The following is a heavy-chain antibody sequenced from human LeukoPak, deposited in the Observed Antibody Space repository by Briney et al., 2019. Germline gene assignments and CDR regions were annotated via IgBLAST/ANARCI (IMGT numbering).Heavy chain of an antibody. CDR1: GFTFDDYG. Sequence: GGSLRLSCAASGFTFDDYGMSWVRQAPGKGLEWVSGISWNSDKIGYADSVKGRFTISRDNAKKSLYLQMNSPRPEDTALYYCAKSGIFQGYYFYYMDVWGKGTTVTISS. J-gene: IGHJ6*03. D-gene: IGHD2-15*01. CDR3: AKSGIFQGYYFYYMDV. CDR2: ISWNSDKI. V-gene: IGHV3-9*01.